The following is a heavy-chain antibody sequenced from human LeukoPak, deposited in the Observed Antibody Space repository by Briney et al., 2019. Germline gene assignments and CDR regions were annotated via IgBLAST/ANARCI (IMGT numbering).Heavy chain of an antibody. CDR3: ARTTSMTASGYDY. Sequence: ASAKLSCKASGSTFTNYHINWVRRASGHGLEWMTWINPDTGDKGYARKFQHRVTITTDSSISTAYMELSSLSSEDTAVYFCARTTSMTASGYDYWGQGTLVTVSS. CDR1: GSTFTNYH. J-gene: IGHJ4*02. V-gene: IGHV1-8*03. CDR2: INPDTGDK. D-gene: IGHD2-21*02.